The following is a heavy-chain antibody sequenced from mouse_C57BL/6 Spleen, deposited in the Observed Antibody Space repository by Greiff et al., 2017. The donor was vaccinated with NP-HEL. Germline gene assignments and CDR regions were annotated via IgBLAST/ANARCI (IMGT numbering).Heavy chain of an antibody. V-gene: IGHV7-3*01. CDR2: IRNNANGYTT. CDR3: AKYAYYSKSYDMDY. D-gene: IGHD2-5*01. CDR1: GFTFTDYY. J-gene: IGHJ4*01. Sequence: EVQLQESGGGLVQPGGSLSLSCAASGFTFTDYYMSWVRQPPGKALEWLGFIRNNANGYTTEYSASVKGRFTISRANSQNILYLQMNALRAEDSDTYYCAKYAYYSKSYDMDYWGQGTSVTVSS.